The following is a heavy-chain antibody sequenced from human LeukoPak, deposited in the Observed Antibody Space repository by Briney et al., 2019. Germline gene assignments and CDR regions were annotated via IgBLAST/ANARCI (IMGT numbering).Heavy chain of an antibody. CDR3: AREVGSSWYRAPSHFDY. D-gene: IGHD6-13*01. CDR1: GFTFSSYW. Sequence: GGSLRLSCAASGFTFSSYWMSWVRQAPGKGLEWVANIKQDGSEKYYVDSVKGRFTISRDNAKNSLYLQMNSLRAEDTAVYYCAREVGSSWYRAPSHFDYWGQGTLVTVPS. V-gene: IGHV3-7*01. J-gene: IGHJ4*02. CDR2: IKQDGSEK.